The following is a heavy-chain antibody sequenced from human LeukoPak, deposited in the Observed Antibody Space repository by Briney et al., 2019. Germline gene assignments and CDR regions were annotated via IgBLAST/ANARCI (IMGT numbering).Heavy chain of an antibody. Sequence: SETLSLTCTVSGGSISSSSYYWGWIRQPPGKGLEWIGSIYYSGSTYYNPSLKSRATISGDTSKNQFSLKVSSVTAADTAVYYCAGGYSYVVDYWGQGTLVTVSS. CDR3: AGGYSYVVDY. V-gene: IGHV4-39*07. J-gene: IGHJ4*02. CDR2: IYYSGST. D-gene: IGHD5-18*01. CDR1: GGSISSSSYY.